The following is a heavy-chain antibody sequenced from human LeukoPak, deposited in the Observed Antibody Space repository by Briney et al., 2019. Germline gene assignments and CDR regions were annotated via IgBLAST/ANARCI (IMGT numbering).Heavy chain of an antibody. V-gene: IGHV3-23*01. J-gene: IGHJ4*02. Sequence: SGGSQRLSCAASGFTFSSYGMSWVRQAPGKGLEWVSAVSGSGGSTYYADSVKGRFTISRDNSKNTLYLQMNSLRAEDTAVYYCAKVGEQWLVPSFFDYWGQGTLVTVSS. CDR3: AKVGEQWLVPSFFDY. CDR1: GFTFSSYG. CDR2: VSGSGGST. D-gene: IGHD6-19*01.